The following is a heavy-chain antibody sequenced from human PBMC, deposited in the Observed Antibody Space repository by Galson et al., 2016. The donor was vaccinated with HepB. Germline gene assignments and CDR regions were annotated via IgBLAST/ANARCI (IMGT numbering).Heavy chain of an antibody. CDR3: AKISFVGYNSGWGGSFDI. D-gene: IGHD6-19*01. CDR1: GFSISIYS. J-gene: IGHJ3*02. V-gene: IGHV3-23*01. CDR2: IRGSGTGT. Sequence: SLRLSCAASGFSISIYSMNWVRQAPGKGLEWVSAIRGSGTGTSYTDSVKGRFTISRDNSKNTLYLQMNSLRAEGAAVYYWAKISFVGYNSGWGGSFDIWGRGTMVTVSS.